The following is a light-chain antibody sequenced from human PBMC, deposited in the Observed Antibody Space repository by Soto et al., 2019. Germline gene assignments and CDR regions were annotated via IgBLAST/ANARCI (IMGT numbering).Light chain of an antibody. Sequence: QPVLTQSPSASASLGASVKLTCTLSSGHSSYAIAWHQQQPEKGPRYLMKLNSDGSHSKGDGIPDRFSGSSSGAERYLTISSLQSEDEADYYCQTWGTGMGAVFGGGTQLTVL. J-gene: IGLJ7*01. CDR1: SGHSSYA. V-gene: IGLV4-69*01. CDR3: QTWGTGMGAV. CDR2: LNSDGSH.